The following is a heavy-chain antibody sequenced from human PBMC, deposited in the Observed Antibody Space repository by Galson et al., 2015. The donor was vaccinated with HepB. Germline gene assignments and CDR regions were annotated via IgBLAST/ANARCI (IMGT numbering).Heavy chain of an antibody. Sequence: SLRLSCAASGFTFDDYGMSWVRQAPGKGLEWVSGINWNGGSTGYADSVKGRFTISRDNVKNSLYLQMNNLRAEDTALYHCAREVIAAAAHNNNWFDPWGQGTLVTVSS. J-gene: IGHJ5*02. CDR2: INWNGGST. D-gene: IGHD6-13*01. CDR1: GFTFDDYG. CDR3: AREVIAAAAHNNNWFDP. V-gene: IGHV3-20*01.